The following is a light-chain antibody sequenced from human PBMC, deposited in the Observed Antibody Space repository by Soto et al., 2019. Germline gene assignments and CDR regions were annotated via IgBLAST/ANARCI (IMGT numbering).Light chain of an antibody. Sequence: EIVLTQSPATLSLSPGERATLSFSARQIVSCYPSCYQQNPGHAPRLLMDEASNRATGLPGRFSGGGSGTYFPLTISFLEPEVFALYYCQQYGSSRTFGQGTKVDI. CDR3: QQYGSSRT. CDR1: QIVSCY. J-gene: IGKJ1*01. CDR2: EAS. V-gene: IGKV3-11*01.